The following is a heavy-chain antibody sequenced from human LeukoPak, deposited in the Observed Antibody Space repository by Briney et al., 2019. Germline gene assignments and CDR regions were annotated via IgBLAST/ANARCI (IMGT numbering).Heavy chain of an antibody. V-gene: IGHV1-18*01. CDR3: ARSPARGYDILTGYNDY. Sequence: ASVKVSCKASGYTFTAYTISWVRQAPGQGLEWMGWISGYNGNINYAQKVQGRVTMTTDTSTSTAYMELRSLRSDDTAVYYCARSPARGYDILTGYNDYWGQGTLVTVSS. CDR2: ISGYNGNI. D-gene: IGHD3-9*01. J-gene: IGHJ4*02. CDR1: GYTFTAYT.